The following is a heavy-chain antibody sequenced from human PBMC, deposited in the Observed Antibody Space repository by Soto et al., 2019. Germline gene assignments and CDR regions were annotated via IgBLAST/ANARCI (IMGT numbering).Heavy chain of an antibody. CDR2: IWYDGNTK. Sequence: QVQLVESGGGVVQPGRSLRLSCEASGFLFNNYGMHWVRQAPGKGLEWVAVIWYDGNTKYYADSVKGRFTIYRDNSKNTLYLQMISLRAGDTAVYYCAKETRGGGSYESGDYCGQGTLVTV. J-gene: IGHJ4*02. V-gene: IGHV3-33*06. D-gene: IGHD1-26*01. CDR3: AKETRGGGSYESGDY. CDR1: GFLFNNYG.